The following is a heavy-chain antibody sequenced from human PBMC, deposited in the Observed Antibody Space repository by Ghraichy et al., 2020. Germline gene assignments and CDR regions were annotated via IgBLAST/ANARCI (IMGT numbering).Heavy chain of an antibody. D-gene: IGHD6-13*01. Sequence: VSSVSISSTYIYYADSVKGRFIISRDDGKNSLYLQMNSLRAEDTAVYYCARGSYFTVWYGSFPWGHVNLVTVSS. CDR3: ARGSYFTVWYGSFP. CDR2: VSISSTYI. V-gene: IGHV3-21*01. J-gene: IGHJ5*02.